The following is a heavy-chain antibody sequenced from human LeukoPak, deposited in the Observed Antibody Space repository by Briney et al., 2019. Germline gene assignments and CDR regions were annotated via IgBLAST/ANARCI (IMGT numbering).Heavy chain of an antibody. CDR3: ARVAFDP. CDR2: ISYDGSNK. CDR1: GFTFSSYA. J-gene: IGHJ5*02. V-gene: IGHV3-30-3*01. Sequence: GGSLRLSCAASGFTFSSYAMHWVRQAPGKGLEWVAVISYDGSNKYYADSVKGRFTISRDNSKNTLYLQMNSLRAEDTAVYYCARVAFDPWGQGTLVTVSS.